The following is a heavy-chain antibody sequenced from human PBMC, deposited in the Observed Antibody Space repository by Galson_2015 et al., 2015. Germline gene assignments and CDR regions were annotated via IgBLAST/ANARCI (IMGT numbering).Heavy chain of an antibody. Sequence: QSGAEVKKPGESLKISCKATRYNFDSYWIGWVRQMPGKGLEWMGIIYPGDSDTRYSPSFQGQVTISADKSISTAYLQWSSLKASDTAMYYCARRTGGYYYGMDVWGQGTTVTVSS. V-gene: IGHV5-51*01. CDR1: RYNFDSYW. CDR2: IYPGDSDT. CDR3: ARRTGGYYYGMDV. J-gene: IGHJ6*02. D-gene: IGHD3-10*01.